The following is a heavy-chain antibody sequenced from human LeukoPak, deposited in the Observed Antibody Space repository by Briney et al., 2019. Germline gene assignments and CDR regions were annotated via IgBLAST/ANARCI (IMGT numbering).Heavy chain of an antibody. CDR1: GYTFTGSY. V-gene: IGHV1-2*02. J-gene: IGHJ4*02. CDR3: ARETGYCSGGRCYFIY. D-gene: IGHD2-15*01. Sequence: ASVKVSCKASGYTFTGSYVHWVRQAPGQGPEWMGWINPNSGGTSSAQKFQGRVTMTRDTSVSTAYMELSRLRSDDTALYYCARETGYCSGGRCYFIYWGQGTLVTVSS. CDR2: INPNSGGT.